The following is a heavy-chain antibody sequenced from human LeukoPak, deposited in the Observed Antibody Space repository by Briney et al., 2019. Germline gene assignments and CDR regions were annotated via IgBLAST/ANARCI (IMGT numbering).Heavy chain of an antibody. V-gene: IGHV3-21*01. Sequence: PGGSLRLSCAAAGFTFSSPSMNWVRQTPGKGLEWVSSISGESKYIYYADSVTGRFTISRDNAKNSLYLQMNSLRAEDTAVYYCARGAVFQGNYDYWGQGTQVTVSS. D-gene: IGHD3-10*01. CDR2: ISGESKYI. CDR3: ARGAVFQGNYDY. CDR1: GFTFSSPS. J-gene: IGHJ4*02.